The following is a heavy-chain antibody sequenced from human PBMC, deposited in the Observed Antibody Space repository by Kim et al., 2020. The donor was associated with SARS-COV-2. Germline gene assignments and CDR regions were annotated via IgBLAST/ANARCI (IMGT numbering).Heavy chain of an antibody. CDR1: GGTFSSYA. Sequence: SVKVSCKASGGTFSSYAISWVRQAPGQGLEWMGGIIPIFGTANYAQKFQGRVTITADESTSTAYMELSSLRSEDTAVYYCARGRGYGSGRDYYYYYGMDVWGQGTTVTVSS. D-gene: IGHD3-10*01. J-gene: IGHJ6*02. CDR3: ARGRGYGSGRDYYYYYGMDV. V-gene: IGHV1-69*13. CDR2: IIPIFGTA.